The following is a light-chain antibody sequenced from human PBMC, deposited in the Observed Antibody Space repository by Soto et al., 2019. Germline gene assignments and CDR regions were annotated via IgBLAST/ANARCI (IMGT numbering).Light chain of an antibody. V-gene: IGKV3D-20*02. J-gene: IGKJ5*01. CDR2: DAS. CDR1: QSVSSSY. Sequence: EIVLTQSPGTLSLSPGERATLSCRASQSVSSSYLAWYQQKPGQAPRLLIYDASNRATGIPARFSGSGSGTDFTLTISSLEPEDFAVYSCQQHNTWPITFGQGTRLEIK. CDR3: QQHNTWPIT.